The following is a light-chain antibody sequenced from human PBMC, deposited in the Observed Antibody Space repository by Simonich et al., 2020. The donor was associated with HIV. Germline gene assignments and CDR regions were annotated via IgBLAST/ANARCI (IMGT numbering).Light chain of an antibody. CDR2: WGT. Sequence: DIVMTQSPDSLAVSLGERATINCKSSQSVLYSSNNKNYLAWYQQKPGQPPKLLLYWGTTRESGVPDRISGRGSGTDFTLTIRSLQAEDVAVYYCQQYYSTPFTFGPGTKVDFK. J-gene: IGKJ3*01. CDR3: QQYYSTPFT. V-gene: IGKV4-1*01. CDR1: QSVLYSSNNKNY.